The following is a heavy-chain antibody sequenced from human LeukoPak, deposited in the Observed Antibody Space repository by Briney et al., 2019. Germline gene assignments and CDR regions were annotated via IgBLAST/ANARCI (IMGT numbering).Heavy chain of an antibody. J-gene: IGHJ3*02. Sequence: ASVKVSCKASGYTFTGYYMHWVRQAPGQGLEWLGWINPNSGGTNYAQKFQGRVTMTRDTPICTAYMELSRLRSDDTAVYYCARDTAYTAMASDDAFDIWGQGTMVTVSS. V-gene: IGHV1-2*02. CDR2: INPNSGGT. CDR1: GYTFTGYY. D-gene: IGHD5-18*01. CDR3: ARDTAYTAMASDDAFDI.